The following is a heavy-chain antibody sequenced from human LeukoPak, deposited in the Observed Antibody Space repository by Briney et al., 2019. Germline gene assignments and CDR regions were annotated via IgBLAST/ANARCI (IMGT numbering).Heavy chain of an antibody. CDR3: ARLGFGYSYFDY. CDR1: GGSISSSSYY. V-gene: IGHV4-39*01. Sequence: SETLSLTCAVSGGSISSSSYYWGWIRQPPGKRLEWIGSIYYSGSTYYNPSLKSRVTISVDTSKNQFSLKLSSVTAADTAVYYCARLGFGYSYFDYWGQGTLVTVSS. CDR2: IYYSGST. J-gene: IGHJ4*02. D-gene: IGHD2-15*01.